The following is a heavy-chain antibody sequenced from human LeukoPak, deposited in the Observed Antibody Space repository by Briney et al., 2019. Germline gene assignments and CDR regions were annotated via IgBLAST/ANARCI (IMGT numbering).Heavy chain of an antibody. CDR2: TNPDGGTK. J-gene: IGHJ5*02. CDR3: AKGPRMTTVTSTSNWFDP. Sequence: GGSLRLSCAASGFTFSNYWMSWVRQAPGKGLEWVANTNPDGGTKLYVDSVKGRFTISRDNAENSLYLQMNGLRAEDTAVYYCAKGPRMTTVTSTSNWFDPWGQGTLVTVSS. CDR1: GFTFSNYW. D-gene: IGHD4-17*01. V-gene: IGHV3-7*01.